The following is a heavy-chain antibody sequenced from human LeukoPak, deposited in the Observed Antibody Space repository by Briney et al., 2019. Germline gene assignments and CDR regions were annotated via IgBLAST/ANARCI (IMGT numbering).Heavy chain of an antibody. Sequence: PGGSLRLSCAVSGLSYSDYWMSWVRQAPGKGLEWVAFINHDGSQKSYLDSVEGRFTVSRDNDKNSLSLQMKTLRPEDTAVYYCARVQNFGDYVFDYWGQGTLVTVSS. V-gene: IGHV3-7*01. CDR1: GLSYSDYW. CDR2: INHDGSQK. CDR3: ARVQNFGDYVFDY. D-gene: IGHD3-16*01. J-gene: IGHJ4*02.